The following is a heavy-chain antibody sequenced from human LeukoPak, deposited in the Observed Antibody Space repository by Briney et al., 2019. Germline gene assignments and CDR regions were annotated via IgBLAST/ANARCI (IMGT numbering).Heavy chain of an antibody. CDR1: GFTFSSYG. Sequence: GGSLRLSCAASGFTFSSYGMHWVRQAPGKGLEWVANIKQDGSEKYYVDSVKGRFTISRDNAKNSLYLQMNSLRAEDTAVYYCARDILWFGELSVYFDYWGQGTLVTVSS. CDR2: IKQDGSEK. J-gene: IGHJ4*02. CDR3: ARDILWFGELSVYFDY. V-gene: IGHV3-7*01. D-gene: IGHD3-10*01.